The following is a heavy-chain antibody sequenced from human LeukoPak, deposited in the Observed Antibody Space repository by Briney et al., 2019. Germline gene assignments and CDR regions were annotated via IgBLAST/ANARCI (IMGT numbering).Heavy chain of an antibody. D-gene: IGHD1-14*01. Sequence: PSETLSLTCTVSGGSISSYYWSWIRQPPGKGLEWIGEINHSGSTNYNPSLKSRVTISVDTSKNQFSLKLSSVTAADTAVYYCARTRYYRNWFDPWGQGTLVTVSS. CDR3: ARTRYYRNWFDP. V-gene: IGHV4-34*01. CDR2: INHSGST. CDR1: GGSISSYY. J-gene: IGHJ5*02.